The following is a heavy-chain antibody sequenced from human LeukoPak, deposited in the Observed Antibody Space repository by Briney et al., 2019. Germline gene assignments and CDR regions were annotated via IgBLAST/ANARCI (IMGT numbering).Heavy chain of an antibody. V-gene: IGHV4-4*02. CDR3: ARQSSSSWYGRRYYYYMDV. CDR2: IYHSGST. Sequence: PSETLSLTCAVSGGSISSSNWWSWVRQPPGKGLEWIGEIYHSGSTNYNPSLKSRVTISVDTSKNQFSLKLSSVTAADTAVYYCARQSSSSWYGRRYYYYMDVWGKGTTVTISS. D-gene: IGHD6-13*01. J-gene: IGHJ6*03. CDR1: GGSISSSNW.